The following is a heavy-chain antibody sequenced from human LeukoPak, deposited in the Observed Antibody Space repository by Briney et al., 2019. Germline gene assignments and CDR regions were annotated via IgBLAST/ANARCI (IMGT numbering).Heavy chain of an antibody. CDR2: INHSGST. Sequence: PSETLSLTCAVYGGSFSGYYWSWIRQPPGKGLEWIGEINHSGSTNYNPSLKSRVTISVDTSKNQFSLKLSSVTAADTTVYYCARRNAATRRGYYYDSSGRDYWGQGTLVTVSS. D-gene: IGHD3-22*01. CDR1: GGSFSGYY. CDR3: ARRNAATRRGYYYDSSGRDY. J-gene: IGHJ4*02. V-gene: IGHV4-34*01.